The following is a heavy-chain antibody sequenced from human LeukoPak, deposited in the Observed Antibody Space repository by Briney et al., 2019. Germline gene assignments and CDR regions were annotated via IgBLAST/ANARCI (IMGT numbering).Heavy chain of an antibody. D-gene: IGHD2-2*01. Sequence: PGGSLRLSCAASGFTFSSYAMSWVRQAPGKGLEWVSAISGSGGSTYYADSVKGRFTISRDNSKNTLYLQMNSLRAEDTAVYYCAKDGALSTSWYFHCDYWGQGTLVTVSS. CDR1: GFTFSSYA. J-gene: IGHJ4*02. CDR3: AKDGALSTSWYFHCDY. CDR2: ISGSGGST. V-gene: IGHV3-23*01.